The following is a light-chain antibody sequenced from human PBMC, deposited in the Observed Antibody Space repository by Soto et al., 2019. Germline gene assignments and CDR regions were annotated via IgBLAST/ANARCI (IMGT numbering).Light chain of an antibody. V-gene: IGKV3-15*01. CDR3: QEYSKWPLFT. J-gene: IGKJ3*01. Sequence: EIVVTQSPGILSVSPGDRATLSCRASQSVGRNLAWYQQKPGQAPTLLIYAASTRATGLPARFSGSGSGTGFTLTISSLQSEDFAVYYCQEYSKWPLFTFGPGTRVDIK. CDR2: AAS. CDR1: QSVGRN.